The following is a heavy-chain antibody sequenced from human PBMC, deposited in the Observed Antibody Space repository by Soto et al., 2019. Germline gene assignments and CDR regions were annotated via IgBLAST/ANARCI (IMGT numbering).Heavy chain of an antibody. Sequence: GGSLRLSCATSGFTFSKAWVGWVRQAPGKGLEWVGRIMSRTDGGTTDYAAPVKGRFTISRDDSKSTLYLQMNSLKTEDTAFYYCTTDSGMSPYSFDYWGQGTLVTVS. J-gene: IGHJ4*02. CDR2: IMSRTDGGTT. D-gene: IGHD1-26*01. V-gene: IGHV3-15*01. CDR3: TTDSGMSPYSFDY. CDR1: GFTFSKAW.